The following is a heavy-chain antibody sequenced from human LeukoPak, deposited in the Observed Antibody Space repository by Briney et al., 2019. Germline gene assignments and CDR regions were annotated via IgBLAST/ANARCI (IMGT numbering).Heavy chain of an antibody. CDR3: ARDFSEYGAHQGVSMDY. J-gene: IGHJ4*02. CDR2: IIPIFGTA. CDR1: GGTFSSYA. V-gene: IGHV1-69*05. D-gene: IGHD4/OR15-4a*01. Sequence: ASVKVSCKASGGTFSSYAISWVRQAPGQGLEWMGGIIPIFGTANYAQKFRGRVTITTDESTSTAYMELSSLRSEDTAVYYCARDFSEYGAHQGVSMDYWGQGTLVTVSS.